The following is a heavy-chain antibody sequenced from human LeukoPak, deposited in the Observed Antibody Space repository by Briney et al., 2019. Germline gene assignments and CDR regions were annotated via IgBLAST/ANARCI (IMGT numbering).Heavy chain of an antibody. V-gene: IGHV3-23*01. CDR1: GFTFSSYA. D-gene: IGHD3-3*01. Sequence: GGSLRLSCAASGFTFSSYAMSWVRQAPGKGLEWVSAISGSGGSTYYADSVKGRFTISRDNSKNTLYLQMNSLRAEDTAVYYCAKKGLITIFGVATSAAFDIWGQGTMVTVSS. J-gene: IGHJ3*02. CDR2: ISGSGGST. CDR3: AKKGLITIFGVATSAAFDI.